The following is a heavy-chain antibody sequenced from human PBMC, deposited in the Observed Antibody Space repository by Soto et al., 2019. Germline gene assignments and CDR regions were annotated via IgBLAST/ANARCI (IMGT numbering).Heavy chain of an antibody. CDR2: INHSGST. CDR3: ARAWAAATSKHAFDI. V-gene: IGHV4-34*01. CDR1: GGSFSGYY. D-gene: IGHD6-13*01. J-gene: IGHJ3*02. Sequence: SETLSLTCAVYGGSFSGYYWSWIRQPPGKGLEWIGEINHSGSTNYNPSLKSRVTISVDTSKNQFSLKLSSVTAADTAVYYCARAWAAATSKHAFDIWGQGTMVTVSS.